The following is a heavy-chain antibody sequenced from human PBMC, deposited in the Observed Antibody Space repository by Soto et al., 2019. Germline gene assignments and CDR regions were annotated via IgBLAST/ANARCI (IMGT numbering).Heavy chain of an antibody. V-gene: IGHV1-18*01. Sequence: GASVKVSCKASGYTFTSYGISWVRQAPGQGLEWMGWISAYNGNTNYAQKLQGRVTMTTDTSTSTAYMELRSLRSDDTAVYYCARGKYSYVWGNRYYGREVGGQGTRVPVPS. J-gene: IGHJ6*02. CDR2: ISAYNGNT. CDR1: GYTFTSYG. CDR3: ARGKYSYVWGNRYYGREV. D-gene: IGHD3-10*02.